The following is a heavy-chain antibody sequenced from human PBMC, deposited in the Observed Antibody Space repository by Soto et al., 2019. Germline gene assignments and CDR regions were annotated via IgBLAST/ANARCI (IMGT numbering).Heavy chain of an antibody. V-gene: IGHV1-2*04. CDR2: INPNSGGT. CDR3: ARDPGGSGSSQIAYYYYYGMDV. D-gene: IGHD3-10*01. J-gene: IGHJ6*02. CDR1: GYTFTGYY. Sequence: ASVKVSCKASGYTFTGYYMHWVRQAPGQGLEWMGWINPNSGGTNYAQKFQGWVTMTRDTSISTAYMELNSLRAEDTAVYYCARDPGGSGSSQIAYYYYYGMDVWGQGTTVTVSS.